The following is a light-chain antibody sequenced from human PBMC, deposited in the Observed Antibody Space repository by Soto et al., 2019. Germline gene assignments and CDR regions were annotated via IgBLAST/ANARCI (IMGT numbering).Light chain of an antibody. Sequence: QSVLTQPPSASGTPGQRVTISCSGSSSNIGRNTVSWYQQLPGTAPRLLIYNNNQRPSGVPDRFSGSKSGTSASLAISGLQSEDEADYYCASWDDSLNVVVFGGGTKLTVL. CDR1: SSNIGRNT. CDR2: NNN. CDR3: ASWDDSLNVVV. J-gene: IGLJ2*01. V-gene: IGLV1-44*01.